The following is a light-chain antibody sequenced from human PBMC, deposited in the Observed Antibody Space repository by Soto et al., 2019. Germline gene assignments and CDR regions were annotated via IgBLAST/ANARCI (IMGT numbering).Light chain of an antibody. CDR3: LQYYNFSWT. CDR1: QDIRND. CDR2: AAF. J-gene: IGKJ1*01. Sequence: AIQVTQNPSSLSASVGDRVTITCRASQDIRNDLAWYQQRPGQAPHLLIFAAFNLQSGVPSRFSGGGSGTHFTLTISGLQPDDFANYYCLQYYNFSWTFGQGSKVDIK. V-gene: IGKV1-6*01.